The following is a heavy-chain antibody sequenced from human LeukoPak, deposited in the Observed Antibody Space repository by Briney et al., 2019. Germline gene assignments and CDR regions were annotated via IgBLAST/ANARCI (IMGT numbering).Heavy chain of an antibody. J-gene: IGHJ4*02. CDR1: GGSISSYY. Sequence: SETLSLTCTVSGGSISSYYWNWIRQPAGKGLEWIGRIYTSGSTNHNPSLKSRVTMSVDMSKNQFSLRLSSVTAADTAVYYCAREVRCSTTRCYSLFDYWGQGTLVTVSS. CDR2: IYTSGST. D-gene: IGHD2-2*02. V-gene: IGHV4-4*07. CDR3: AREVRCSTTRCYSLFDY.